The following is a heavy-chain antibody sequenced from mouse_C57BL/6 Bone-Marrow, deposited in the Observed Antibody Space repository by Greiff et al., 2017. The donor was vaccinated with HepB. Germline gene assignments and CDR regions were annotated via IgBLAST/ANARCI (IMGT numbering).Heavy chain of an antibody. CDR2: IDPENGDT. J-gene: IGHJ3*01. D-gene: IGHD3-2*02. CDR1: GFNIKDDY. V-gene: IGHV14-4*01. CDR3: TQTAQAPWFAY. Sequence: VQLKQSGAELVRPGASVKLSCTASGFNIKDDYMHWVKQRPEQGLEWIGWIDPENGDTEYASKVQGKATITADTSSNTASLQLSSLTSEDTAVYYCTQTAQAPWFAYWGQGTLVTVSA.